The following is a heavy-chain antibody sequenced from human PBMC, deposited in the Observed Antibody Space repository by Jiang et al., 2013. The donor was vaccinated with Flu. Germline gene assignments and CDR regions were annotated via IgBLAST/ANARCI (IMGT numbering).Heavy chain of an antibody. D-gene: IGHD1-26*01. J-gene: IGHJ4*02. CDR3: ASLTVGARDY. V-gene: IGHV4-39*07. CDR1: GGSISSSSYY. CDR2: IYHSGST. Sequence: GLVKPSGTLSLTCAVSGGSISSSSYYWGWIRQPPGKGLEWIGSIYHSGSTYYNPSLKSRVTISVDKSKNQFSLKLSSVTAADTAVYYCASLTVGARDYWGQGTLVTVSS.